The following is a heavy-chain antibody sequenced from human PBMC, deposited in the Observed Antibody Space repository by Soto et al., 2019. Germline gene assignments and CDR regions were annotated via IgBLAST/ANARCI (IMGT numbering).Heavy chain of an antibody. CDR1: GFTFSSYA. CDR3: VKGDFHFDDSGYFYLFDS. CDR2: ISGSGDGR. D-gene: IGHD3-22*01. J-gene: IGHJ4*02. V-gene: IGHV3-23*01. Sequence: PGGSLRLSCAASGFTFSSYAMSRVLQAPGKGLEWVSGISGSGDGRYYADSVKGRFTISRDKSKNTVFLQMKGLSADDTAIYYCVKGDFHFDDSGYFYLFDSWGKGTLVTVSS.